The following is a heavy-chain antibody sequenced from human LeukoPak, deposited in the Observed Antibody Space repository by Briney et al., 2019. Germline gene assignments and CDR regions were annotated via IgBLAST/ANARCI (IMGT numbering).Heavy chain of an antibody. J-gene: IGHJ4*02. CDR2: ISDSGGST. D-gene: IGHD3-16*02. CDR1: GFTFSNYA. V-gene: IGHV3-23*01. Sequence: GGSLRLSCAASGFTFSNYAISWVRQAPGKGLEWVSSISDSGGSTYYADSVKGRFTISRDNSKNTLYLQMNSLRAEDTAVYYCARVSSRDDYIWGSYLDYWGQGTLVTVSS. CDR3: ARVSSRDDYIWGSYLDY.